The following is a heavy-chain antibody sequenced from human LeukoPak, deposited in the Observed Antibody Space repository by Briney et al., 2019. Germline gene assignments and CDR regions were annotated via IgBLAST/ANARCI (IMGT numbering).Heavy chain of an antibody. Sequence: SETLSLTCNVSGGSISGYHWSWIRQSPGKGLEWLGYIYYSGSSNYNPSLKSRVTISADTSKNQFSLKLSSVTAADTAVYYCARVPRSYYYYYYMDVWGKGTTVTVSS. V-gene: IGHV4-59*01. J-gene: IGHJ6*03. CDR3: ARVPRSYYYYYYMDV. CDR2: IYYSGSS. CDR1: GGSISGYH.